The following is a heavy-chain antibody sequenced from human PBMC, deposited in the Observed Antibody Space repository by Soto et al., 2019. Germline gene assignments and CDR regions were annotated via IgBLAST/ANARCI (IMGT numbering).Heavy chain of an antibody. Sequence: PSETLSLTCTVSGGSISSSSYYWGWIRQPPGKGLEWIGSIYYSGSTYYNPSLKNRVTISVDTSKNQFSLKLSSVTAADTAVYYCARRANSPYYDFWRAVGNWFDPWGQGTLVTVSS. J-gene: IGHJ5*02. D-gene: IGHD3-3*01. CDR1: GGSISSSSYY. CDR2: IYYSGST. CDR3: ARRANSPYYDFWRAVGNWFDP. V-gene: IGHV4-39*01.